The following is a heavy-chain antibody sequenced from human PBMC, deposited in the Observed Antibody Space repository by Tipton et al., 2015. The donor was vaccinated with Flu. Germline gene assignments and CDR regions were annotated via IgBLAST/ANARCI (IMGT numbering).Heavy chain of an antibody. CDR3: ATAPPERWYLDL. CDR1: GDSIASDYY. D-gene: IGHD1-14*01. CDR2: IHRTGST. V-gene: IGHV4-38-2*02. J-gene: IGHJ2*01. Sequence: TLSLTCSVSGDSIASDYYWGWIRQPPGKGLEWIGNIHRTGSTYFNPSLRSRLLISVDTSKNQFSLRLTSVTAADTAVYYCATAPPERWYLDLWGRGTLVTVSS.